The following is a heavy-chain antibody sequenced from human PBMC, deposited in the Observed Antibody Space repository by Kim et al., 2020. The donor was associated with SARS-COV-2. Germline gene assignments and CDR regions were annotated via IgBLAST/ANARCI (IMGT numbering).Heavy chain of an antibody. CDR2: ITVGSSYI. D-gene: IGHD3-10*02. Sequence: GGSLRLSCAASGFTFSSYRMNWVRQAPGKGLEWVSSITVGSSYIYYADSLKGRFTISRDNAKNSLYLQMNSLRAEDTAVYYCARAPPQGSMSFFDIWGQGTMVTVSS. CDR3: ARAPPQGSMSFFDI. J-gene: IGHJ3*02. CDR1: GFTFSSYR. V-gene: IGHV3-21*01.